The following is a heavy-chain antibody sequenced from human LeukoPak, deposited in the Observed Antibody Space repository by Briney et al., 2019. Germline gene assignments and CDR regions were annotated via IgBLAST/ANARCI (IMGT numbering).Heavy chain of an antibody. D-gene: IGHD3-10*01. CDR2: IYHSGST. V-gene: IGHV4-30-2*01. Sequence: PSQTLSLTCAVSGGSISSGGYSWSWIRQPPGKGLEWIGYIYHSGSTYYNPSLKSRVTISVYRAKNQFSLKLSSVAAADTAVYYCARGPYYYGSGSPPNWFDPWGQGTLVTVSS. CDR3: ARGPYYYGSGSPPNWFDP. CDR1: GGSISSGGYS. J-gene: IGHJ5*02.